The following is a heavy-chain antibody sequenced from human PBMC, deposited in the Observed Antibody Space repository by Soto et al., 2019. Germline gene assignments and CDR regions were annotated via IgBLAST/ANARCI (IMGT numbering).Heavy chain of an antibody. Sequence: QVHLVQSGAEVKKPGASVKVSCKASGYTFTSYGITWVRQAPGQGLEWMGWISAHNGNTDYAQKLQGRVIVTRDTYTSTAYMELRRLRSDDTAVYYCERGRYGDYWGQGALVTVTS. D-gene: IGHD1-1*01. V-gene: IGHV1-18*01. CDR3: ERGRYGDY. CDR1: GYTFTSYG. CDR2: ISAHNGNT. J-gene: IGHJ4*02.